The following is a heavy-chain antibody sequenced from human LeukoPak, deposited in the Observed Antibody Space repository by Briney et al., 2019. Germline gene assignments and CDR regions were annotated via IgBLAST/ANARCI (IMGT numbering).Heavy chain of an antibody. CDR1: GGSISSGSHY. CDR2: IYTSGRT. V-gene: IGHV4-61*02. J-gene: IGHJ4*02. Sequence: SETLSLTCTVSGGSISSGSHYWSWIRQPAGRGLEWIGRIYTSGRTNYNPSLKSRVTISIKICKKQFSLKLSSVTAADTAVYHCARTYYDPLTGYYSGGGPFDSWGQGTLVTVSS. CDR3: ARTYYDPLTGYYSGGGPFDS. D-gene: IGHD3-9*01.